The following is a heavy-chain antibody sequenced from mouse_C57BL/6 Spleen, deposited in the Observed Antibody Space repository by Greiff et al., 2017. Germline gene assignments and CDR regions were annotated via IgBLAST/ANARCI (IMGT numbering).Heavy chain of an antibody. CDR3: ARDPFYGSTCYFDY. Sequence: QVQLQQPGAELVKPGASVKLSCKASGYTFTSYWMQWVKQRPGQGLEWIGQIDPSDSYTNYNQKFKGKATLTVDTSSSTAYMQLSSLTSEDSAVYYCARDPFYGSTCYFDYWGQGTTLTVSS. CDR1: GYTFTSYW. V-gene: IGHV1-50*01. CDR2: IDPSDSYT. D-gene: IGHD1-1*01. J-gene: IGHJ2*01.